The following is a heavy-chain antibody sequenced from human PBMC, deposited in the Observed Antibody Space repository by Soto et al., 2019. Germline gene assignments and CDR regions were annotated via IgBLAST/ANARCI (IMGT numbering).Heavy chain of an antibody. CDR2: INHSGST. CDR3: ARWICWVRHFDY. V-gene: IGHV4-34*01. J-gene: IGHJ4*02. Sequence: TCSVSYGTISGYYWRWLTQPPGKGLEWIGEINHSGSTKYNPSLKGRVTISVDTSKNQFSLKLSSVTAADTAVYYCARWICWVRHFDYWGQGTLVTVSP. CDR1: YGTISGYY. D-gene: IGHD5-12*01.